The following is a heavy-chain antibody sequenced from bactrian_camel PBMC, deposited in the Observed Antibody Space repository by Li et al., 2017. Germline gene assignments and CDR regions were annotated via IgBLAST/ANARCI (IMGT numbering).Heavy chain of an antibody. CDR3: AKRSQFYSCLSSLKGAEGFDS. CDR2: INGGTGST. CDR1: AYTPANVR. V-gene: IGHV3S63*01. D-gene: IGHD2*01. Sequence: QVQLVESGGGSVQAGGSLRLSCAFDAYTPANVRMARFRQAPGKGREGVARINGGTGSTAYVGSVKGRFTISQDIGQHTVHPQMNSLKPEDTAMYYCAKRSQFYSCLSSLKGAEGFDSWGQGTQVTVS. J-gene: IGHJ6*01.